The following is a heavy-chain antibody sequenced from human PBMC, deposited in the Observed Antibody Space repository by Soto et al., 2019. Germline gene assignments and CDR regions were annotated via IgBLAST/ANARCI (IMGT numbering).Heavy chain of an antibody. Sequence: SETLSLTCAVSGGSICSGGYSWSWIRQPPGKGLEWIGYIYHSGSTYYNPSLKSRVTISADKSISTAYLQLGSLKASDTAMFYCARLPGAGWSNFDYWGQGTLVTVSS. CDR1: GGSICSGGYS. V-gene: IGHV4-30-2*01. J-gene: IGHJ4*02. D-gene: IGHD6-19*01. CDR3: ARLPGAGWSNFDY. CDR2: IYHSGST.